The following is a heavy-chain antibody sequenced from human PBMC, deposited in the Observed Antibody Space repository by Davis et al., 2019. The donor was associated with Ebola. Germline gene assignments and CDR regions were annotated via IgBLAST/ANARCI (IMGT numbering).Heavy chain of an antibody. D-gene: IGHD6-13*01. CDR3: ARSRRSSSSWTYYYYGMDV. CDR2: ISAYNGNT. Sequence: ASVKVSCKASGYTFTSYGISWVRQAPGQGLEWMGWISAYNGNTNYAQKFQGWVTMTRDTSISTAYMELSRLRSDDTAVYYCARSRRSSSSWTYYYYGMDVWGQGTTVTVSS. CDR1: GYTFTSYG. J-gene: IGHJ6*02. V-gene: IGHV1-18*01.